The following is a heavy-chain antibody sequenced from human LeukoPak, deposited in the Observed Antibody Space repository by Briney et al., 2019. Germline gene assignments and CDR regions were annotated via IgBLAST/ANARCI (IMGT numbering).Heavy chain of an antibody. CDR2: IYYSGST. V-gene: IGHV4-39*01. CDR1: GGSISSSSYY. J-gene: IGHJ4*02. Sequence: SETLSLTCTVSGGSISSSSYYWGWIRQPPGKGLEWIGSIYYSGSTYYNPSLKSRVTISVDTSKNQFSLKLSSVTAADTAVYFCARLRRVGASPYFFDYGGQETLVTVSS. D-gene: IGHD1-26*01. CDR3: ARLRRVGASPYFFDY.